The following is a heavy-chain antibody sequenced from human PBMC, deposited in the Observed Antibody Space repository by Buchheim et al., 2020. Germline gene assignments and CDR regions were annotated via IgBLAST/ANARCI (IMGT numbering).Heavy chain of an antibody. Sequence: QVQLQESGPGLVKPSGTLSLTCAVFGGPISSSNWWSWVRQPPGKGLEWIGEIYPSGTTNYNPSLKTRVTISVDKPNNQFSLKRSSVTAADTAVYYCARVSSFYDKLNFDYWGQGTL. CDR3: ARVSSFYDKLNFDY. CDR1: GGPISSSNW. CDR2: IYPSGTT. D-gene: IGHD3-22*01. V-gene: IGHV4-4*02. J-gene: IGHJ4*02.